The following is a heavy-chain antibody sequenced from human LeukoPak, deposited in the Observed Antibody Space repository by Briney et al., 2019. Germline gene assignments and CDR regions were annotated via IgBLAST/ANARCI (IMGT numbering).Heavy chain of an antibody. Sequence: GASVKVSCKASGYTFTGYYMHWVRQAPGQGLEWMGWINPKSGGTNYAQKFQGRVTMTRDTSISTAYMELSRLRYDETAVYYCARDARRYFDGDAFDIWGQGTMVTVSS. D-gene: IGHD3-9*01. J-gene: IGHJ3*02. CDR2: INPKSGGT. CDR3: ARDARRYFDGDAFDI. CDR1: GYTFTGYY. V-gene: IGHV1-2*02.